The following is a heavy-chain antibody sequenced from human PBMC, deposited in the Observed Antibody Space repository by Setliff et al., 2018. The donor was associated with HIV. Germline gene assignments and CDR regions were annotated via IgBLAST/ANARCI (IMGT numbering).Heavy chain of an antibody. CDR2: SIPILGIG. J-gene: IGHJ6*03. Sequence: SVKVSCKASGGTFSSYIINWVRQAPGQGLEWMGRSIPILGIGNDEQAQKFKGRVTFTADKSTSTVYMELSSLRSEDTAVYYCARCGAGEWHLYMDVWGKGTAVTVSS. CDR1: GGTFSSYI. V-gene: IGHV1-69*02. D-gene: IGHD3-16*01. CDR3: ARCGAGEWHLYMDV.